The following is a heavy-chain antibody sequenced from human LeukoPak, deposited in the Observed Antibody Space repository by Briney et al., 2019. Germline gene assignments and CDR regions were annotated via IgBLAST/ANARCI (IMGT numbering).Heavy chain of an antibody. CDR2: INPNSGGT. CDR1: GYTFTGYY. D-gene: IGHD6-13*01. J-gene: IGHJ5*02. Sequence: ASVKVSCKASGYTFTGYYMHWVRQAPGQGLEWMGWINPNSGGTNYAQKFQGRATMTRDTSTSTVYMELSSLRSEDTAVYYCAREPPGVAAAGTPRWFDPWGQGTLVTVSS. CDR3: AREPPGVAAAGTPRWFDP. V-gene: IGHV1-2*02.